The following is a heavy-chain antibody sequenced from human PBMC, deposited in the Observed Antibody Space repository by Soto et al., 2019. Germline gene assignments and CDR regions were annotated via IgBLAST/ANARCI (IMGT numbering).Heavy chain of an antibody. CDR1: GFTFSSFE. CDR2: ISSSGSTI. J-gene: IGHJ4*02. D-gene: IGHD7-27*01. Sequence: GGSLSLSCAASGFTFSSFEVNWVRQAPGKGLEWVSSISSSGSTIYYADSVKGRFTISRDNAKNSLYLQMNSLRAEDTAVYYCARGGPGDDFDYWGQGTLVTVSS. V-gene: IGHV3-48*03. CDR3: ARGGPGDDFDY.